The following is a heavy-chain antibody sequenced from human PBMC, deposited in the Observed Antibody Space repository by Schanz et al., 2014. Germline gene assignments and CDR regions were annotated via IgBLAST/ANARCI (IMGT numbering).Heavy chain of an antibody. V-gene: IGHV3-33*08. D-gene: IGHD3-10*01. CDR2: ISYDGSSK. CDR1: GFGFDDYA. CDR3: ARGIITMVRGGDVGAFDM. J-gene: IGHJ3*02. Sequence: VQLVESGGGVVRPGGSLRLSCAASGFGFDDYAMSWVRQAPGKGLEWVALISYDGSSKNHADSVQGRFTISRDNSKNALYLQMDSLRAEDTAVYYCARGIITMVRGGDVGAFDMWGQGTMVTVSS.